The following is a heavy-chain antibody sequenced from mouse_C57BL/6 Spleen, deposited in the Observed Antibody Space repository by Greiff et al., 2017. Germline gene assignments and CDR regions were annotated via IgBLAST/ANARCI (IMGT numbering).Heavy chain of an antibody. Sequence: VQLQQSGPELVKPGASVKISCKASGYAFSSSWMNWVKQRPGKGLEWIGRIYPGDGNTNYNGKFKGKATLTADKSSSTAYMQLSSLTSEDSAVYFCARAYYGSSLYFDYWGQGTTLTVSS. CDR2: IYPGDGNT. CDR3: ARAYYGSSLYFDY. CDR1: GYAFSSSW. J-gene: IGHJ2*01. V-gene: IGHV1-82*01. D-gene: IGHD1-1*01.